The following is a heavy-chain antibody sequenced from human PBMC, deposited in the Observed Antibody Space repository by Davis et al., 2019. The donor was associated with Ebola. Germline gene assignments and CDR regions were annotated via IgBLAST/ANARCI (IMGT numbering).Heavy chain of an antibody. Sequence: GESLKISCKGSGYSFTSYWISWVRQMPGKGLEWMGRIDPSDSYTNYSPSFQGHVTISADKSISTAYLQWSSLKASDTAMYYCARQVGYSYGFYGMDVWGQGTTVTVSS. CDR2: IDPSDSYT. V-gene: IGHV5-10-1*01. J-gene: IGHJ6*02. D-gene: IGHD5-18*01. CDR1: GYSFTSYW. CDR3: ARQVGYSYGFYGMDV.